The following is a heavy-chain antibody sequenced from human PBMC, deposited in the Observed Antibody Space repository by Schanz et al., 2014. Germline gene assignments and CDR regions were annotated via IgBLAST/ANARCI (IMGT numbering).Heavy chain of an antibody. D-gene: IGHD3-22*01. J-gene: IGHJ5*02. V-gene: IGHV3-23*01. CDR2: ISGSGAST. Sequence: EVQLLESGGGFVQPGGSLRLSCVASGVTFSSYAMSWVRQASGKGLEWVSAISGSGASTYYADSVKGRFTISRDNSMNTVYLQMNSLRSDDTAVYYCAREVGLYDRGWFDPWGQGTLVTVSS. CDR1: GVTFSSYA. CDR3: AREVGLYDRGWFDP.